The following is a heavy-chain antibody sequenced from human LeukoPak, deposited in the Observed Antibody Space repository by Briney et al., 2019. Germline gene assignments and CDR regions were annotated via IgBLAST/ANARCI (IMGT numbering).Heavy chain of an antibody. CDR1: GGSFSGYY. D-gene: IGHD3-3*01. CDR3: ARATTDFWSGLGSGYFDY. CDR2: INHSGST. V-gene: IGHV4-34*01. J-gene: IGHJ4*02. Sequence: SETLSLTCAVYGGSFSGYYWSWIRQPPGKGLEWIGEINHSGSTNYNPSLKSRVTISVDTSKNQFSLKLSSVTAADTAVYYCARATTDFWSGLGSGYFDYWGQGTLVTVSS.